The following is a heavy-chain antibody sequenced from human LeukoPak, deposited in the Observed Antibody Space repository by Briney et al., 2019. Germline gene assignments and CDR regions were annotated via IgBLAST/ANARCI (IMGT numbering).Heavy chain of an antibody. J-gene: IGHJ4*02. D-gene: IGHD6-13*01. Sequence: GGSLRLSCAASGINFRSSGMHWVRQAPGKGLEWVTFIQNDGSDKYYAASVKGRFTISRDNSKNTVYLHMASLRADDTALYYCAREGGRAAPGRFDQWGQGTLVTVSS. V-gene: IGHV3-30*02. CDR1: GINFRSSG. CDR2: IQNDGSDK. CDR3: AREGGRAAPGRFDQ.